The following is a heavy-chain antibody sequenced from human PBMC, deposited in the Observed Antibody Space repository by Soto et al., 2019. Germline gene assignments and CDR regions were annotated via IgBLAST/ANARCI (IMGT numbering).Heavy chain of an antibody. CDR1: GFTFSSYA. J-gene: IGHJ6*02. Sequence: VQLLESGGGLVQPGGSLRLSCAASGFTFSSYAMSWVRQAPGKGLEWVSAISGSGGSTYYADSVKGRFTISRDNSKNTLYLQMNSLRAEDTAVYYCAKGYYDFWSGYYPTYYYYGMDVWGQGTTVTVSS. D-gene: IGHD3-3*01. V-gene: IGHV3-23*01. CDR3: AKGYYDFWSGYYPTYYYYGMDV. CDR2: ISGSGGST.